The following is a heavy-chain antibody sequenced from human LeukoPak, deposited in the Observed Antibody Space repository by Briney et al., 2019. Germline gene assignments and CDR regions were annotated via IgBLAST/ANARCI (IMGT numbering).Heavy chain of an antibody. D-gene: IGHD3-10*01. CDR2: INHSGST. CDR3: ARGRLLWFGELLYLVH. V-gene: IGHV4-34*01. Sequence: SETLSLTGAVYGGSFSGYYWSWIRQPPGKGLEWIGEINHSGSTNYNPSLKSRVAISVDTSKNQFSLKLSSVTAADTAVYYCARGRLLWFGELLYLVHWGQGTLVTVSS. CDR1: GGSFSGYY. J-gene: IGHJ4*02.